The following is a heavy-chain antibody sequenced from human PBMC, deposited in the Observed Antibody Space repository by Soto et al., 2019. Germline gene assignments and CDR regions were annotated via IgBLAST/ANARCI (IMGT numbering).Heavy chain of an antibody. D-gene: IGHD3-16*01. V-gene: IGHV4-4*07. CDR1: GGSISSYY. CDR3: ASYIMTDAFDV. Sequence: QVQLQGSGPGLVKPSETLSLTCTVSGGSISSYYWSWIRQPAGQGLEWIGLIYTSGSTNYNPSLKSRVITSVDTSNNQYSLKLSSVTDADMDVYFCASYIMTDAFDVWGHGTRVTVS. CDR2: IYTSGST. J-gene: IGHJ3*01.